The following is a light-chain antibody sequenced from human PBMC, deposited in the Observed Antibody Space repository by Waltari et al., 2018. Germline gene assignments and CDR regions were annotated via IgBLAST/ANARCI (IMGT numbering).Light chain of an antibody. CDR2: GAS. CDR3: QHYDSSPGYT. V-gene: IGKV3-20*01. Sequence: EIVLTQSPGTLSLSPGERATLSCRASQSVSSSYLAWYQQKPGQAPRLLIYGASNRATDIPDRLSGSGSGTDFTLTISRLEPEDFAVYYCQHYDSSPGYTFGQGTKLEIK. CDR1: QSVSSSY. J-gene: IGKJ2*01.